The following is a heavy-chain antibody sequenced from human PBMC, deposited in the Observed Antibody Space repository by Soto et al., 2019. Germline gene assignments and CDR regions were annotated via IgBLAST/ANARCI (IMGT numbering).Heavy chain of an antibody. CDR3: ARESTYRSDSGSGRSDSNYMDV. D-gene: IGHD3-10*01. CDR2: VWSDGGNQ. V-gene: IGHV3-33*01. J-gene: IGHJ6*03. CDR1: GFTFSRHG. Sequence: QVQLVESGGGVVQPGGSLRVSCAASGFTFSRHGMHWVRQAPGKGLEWVAVVWSDGGNQQYADSVRGRFTISRDNSKNTLSLQMNSLRAEDTAVYYCARESTYRSDSGSGRSDSNYMDVWGKGTTVTVSS.